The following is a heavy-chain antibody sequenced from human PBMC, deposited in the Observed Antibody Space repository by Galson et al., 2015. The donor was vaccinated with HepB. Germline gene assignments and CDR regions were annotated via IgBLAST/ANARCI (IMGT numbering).Heavy chain of an antibody. CDR1: GFTFSSYA. V-gene: IGHV3-30*04. CDR3: ARDLWLPEYCGGDCRGVDYGMDV. CDR2: ISYDGSNK. Sequence: SLRLSCAASGFTFSSYAMHWVRQAPGKGLEWVAVISYDGSNKYYADSVKGRFTISRDNSKNTLYLQMNSLRAEDTAVYYCARDLWLPEYCGGDCRGVDYGMDVWGQETTVTVSS. D-gene: IGHD2-21*02. J-gene: IGHJ6*02.